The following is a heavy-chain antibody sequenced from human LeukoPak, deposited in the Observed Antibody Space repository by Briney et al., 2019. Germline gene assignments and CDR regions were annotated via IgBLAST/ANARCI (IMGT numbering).Heavy chain of an antibody. V-gene: IGHV4-39*01. Sequence: SETLSLTCTVSGVSIASSIYYWGWIRQPPGRGLEWIGSINYIRPTFYNPPLKSRVIISVDTSKNQFSLKLSSVAAADTAVYYCVRLEYDILTGYHGEYWGQGTLVTVSS. CDR1: GVSIASSIYY. J-gene: IGHJ4*02. CDR2: INYIRPT. D-gene: IGHD3-9*01. CDR3: VRLEYDILTGYHGEY.